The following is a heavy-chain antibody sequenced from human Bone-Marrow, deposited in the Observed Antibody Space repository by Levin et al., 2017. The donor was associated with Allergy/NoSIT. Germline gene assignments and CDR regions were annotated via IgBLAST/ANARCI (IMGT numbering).Heavy chain of an antibody. CDR1: GLSVSSNY. Sequence: GGSLRLSCAASGLSVSSNYMSWVRQAPGKGLEWVSVIYAGGSTYYAGSVRGRFTISRDNSKNTLYLQMNSLRVDDTAVYYCARDMWQWLGVVRYWGQGTLVTVSS. J-gene: IGHJ4*02. CDR3: ARDMWQWLGVVRY. D-gene: IGHD6-19*01. V-gene: IGHV3-66*01. CDR2: IYAGGST.